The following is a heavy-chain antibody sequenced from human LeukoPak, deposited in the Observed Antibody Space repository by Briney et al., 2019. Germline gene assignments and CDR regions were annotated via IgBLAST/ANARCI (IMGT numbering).Heavy chain of an antibody. CDR2: ISSSSSYI. Sequence: GGSLRLSCAASGFTFSSYSMNWVRQAPGKGLGWVSSISSSSSYIYYADSVKGRFTISRDNAKNSLYLQMNSLRAEDTAVYYCASQYSSGWGLYFDYWGQGTLVTVSS. CDR1: GFTFSSYS. J-gene: IGHJ4*02. D-gene: IGHD6-19*01. V-gene: IGHV3-21*01. CDR3: ASQYSSGWGLYFDY.